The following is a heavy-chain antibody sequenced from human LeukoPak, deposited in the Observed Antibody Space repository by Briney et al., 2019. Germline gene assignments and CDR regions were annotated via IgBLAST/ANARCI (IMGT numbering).Heavy chain of an antibody. CDR2: ISSSGSTI. Sequence: GSLRLSCAASGFTFSSYEMNWVRQAPGKGLEWVSYISSSGSTIYYADSVKGRFTISRDNAKNSLYLQMNSLRAEDTAVYYCARDLYYYGSGSYFDYWGQGTLVTVSS. J-gene: IGHJ4*02. CDR1: GFTFSSYE. V-gene: IGHV3-48*03. D-gene: IGHD3-10*01. CDR3: ARDLYYYGSGSYFDY.